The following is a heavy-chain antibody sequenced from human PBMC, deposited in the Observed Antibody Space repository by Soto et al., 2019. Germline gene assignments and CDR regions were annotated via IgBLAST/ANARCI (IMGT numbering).Heavy chain of an antibody. CDR1: GFTFGDYA. D-gene: IGHD3-10*01. CDR2: IRSKAYGGTT. J-gene: IGHJ6*02. Sequence: LRLSCTASGFTFGDYAMSWFRQAPGKGLEWVGFIRSKAYGGTTEYAASVKGRFTISRDDSKSIAYLQMNSLKTEDTAVYYCTLLSGDYYYYGMDVWGQGTTVTVSS. CDR3: TLLSGDYYYYGMDV. V-gene: IGHV3-49*03.